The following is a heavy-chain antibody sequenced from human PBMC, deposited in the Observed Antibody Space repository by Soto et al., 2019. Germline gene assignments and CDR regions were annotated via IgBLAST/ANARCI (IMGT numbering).Heavy chain of an antibody. CDR1: GVTFRRYA. Sequence: QVQFVQSGGGVVQPGKSLRLSCAASGVTFRRYAMHWVRQAPGERLEWVAVVFFDGNYKNYGDSVKGRFTVSRDNSKNTTYLQMNGLRPEDTGVYYCTKGGTVPFDYWGQGSLVIVSS. CDR2: VFFDGNYK. J-gene: IGHJ4*02. CDR3: TKGGTVPFDY. V-gene: IGHV3-30*18. D-gene: IGHD3-16*01.